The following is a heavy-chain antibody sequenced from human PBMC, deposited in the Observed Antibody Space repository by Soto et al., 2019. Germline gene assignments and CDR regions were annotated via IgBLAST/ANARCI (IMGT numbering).Heavy chain of an antibody. CDR1: GFTFSSYA. J-gene: IGHJ5*02. V-gene: IGHV3-23*01. D-gene: IGHD3-9*01. CDR2: ISGSDGDT. CDR3: AKASRTYYDIYNWFDP. Sequence: PGGSLRLSCVASGFTFSSYAMNWVRQAPGRGLEWVSAISGSDGDTYYADSVKGRFTISRDNSKNTLYLQMNSLRAEDTAVYYCAKASRTYYDIYNWFDPWGQGTLVTV.